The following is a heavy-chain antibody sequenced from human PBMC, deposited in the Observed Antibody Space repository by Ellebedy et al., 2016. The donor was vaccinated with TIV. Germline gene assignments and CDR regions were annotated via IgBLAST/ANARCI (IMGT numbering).Heavy chain of an antibody. CDR1: GVSISDYY. CDR3: ARDGVEDYFDY. Sequence: MPSETLSLTCSVPGVSISDYYWSWIRQPPGQGLEWIGYVYHTVSTNYNPSLRSRVTLAVHTPKNEFSLKLSSLTTADTAIYYCARDGVEDYFDYWGQGLLVTVSS. V-gene: IGHV4-59*01. CDR2: VYHTVST. J-gene: IGHJ4*02. D-gene: IGHD3-10*01.